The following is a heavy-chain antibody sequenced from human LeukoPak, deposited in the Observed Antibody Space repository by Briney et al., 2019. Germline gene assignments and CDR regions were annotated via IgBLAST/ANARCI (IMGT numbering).Heavy chain of an antibody. V-gene: IGHV4-34*01. CDR2: INHSGST. CDR1: GGSFSGYY. Sequence: SETLSLTCAVYGGSFSGYYWSWIRQPPGKGLEWIGEINHSGSTKYNPSLKSRVTISVDTSKNQFSLKLSSVTAADTAVYYCARLRRYYGSGSYQIIAYRYYYMDVWGKGTTVTISS. J-gene: IGHJ6*03. CDR3: ARLRRYYGSGSYQIIAYRYYYMDV. D-gene: IGHD3-10*01.